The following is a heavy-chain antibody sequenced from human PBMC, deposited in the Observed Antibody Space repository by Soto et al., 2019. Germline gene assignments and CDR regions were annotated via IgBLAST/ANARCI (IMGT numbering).Heavy chain of an antibody. D-gene: IGHD2-15*01. CDR3: ARHPEGYCSGGSCYKRWFDP. Sequence: ASVKVSSKASGGTFSSYTISWVRQAPGQGLEWMGRIIPILGIANYAQKFQGRATITADKSTSTAYMELSSVRSEDTAVYYCARHPEGYCSGGSCYKRWFDPWGQGTLVTVSS. CDR2: IIPILGIA. V-gene: IGHV1-69*02. CDR1: GGTFSSYT. J-gene: IGHJ5*02.